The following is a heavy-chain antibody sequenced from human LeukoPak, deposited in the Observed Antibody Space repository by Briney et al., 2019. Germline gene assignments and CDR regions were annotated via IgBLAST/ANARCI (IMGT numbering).Heavy chain of an antibody. V-gene: IGHV3-23*01. D-gene: IGHD6-19*01. CDR1: GFTFSTYT. Sequence: GGSLRLSCVASGFTFSTYTMNWIRQAPGKGLEWVSGSIGSGGSAFYADSVKGRFSISRDTSKNTLYLQMTSLSREDTAVFYCARRGGSNGWGDFDIWGQGTMVTVSS. CDR2: SIGSGGSA. J-gene: IGHJ3*02. CDR3: ARRGGSNGWGDFDI.